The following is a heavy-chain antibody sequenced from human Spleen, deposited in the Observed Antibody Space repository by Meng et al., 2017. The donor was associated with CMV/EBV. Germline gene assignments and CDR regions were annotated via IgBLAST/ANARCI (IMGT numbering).Heavy chain of an antibody. CDR2: INHSGST. CDR1: GGSFSGYY. J-gene: IGHJ4*02. Sequence: SETLSLTCAVYGGSFSGYYWSWIRQPPGKGLEWIGEINHSGSTNYNPSLKSRVTISVDTSKNQFSLKLSSATAADTAVYYCARGAPRPRLRGSPFDYWGQGTLVTVSS. V-gene: IGHV4-34*01. CDR3: ARGAPRPRLRGSPFDY. D-gene: IGHD5-12*01.